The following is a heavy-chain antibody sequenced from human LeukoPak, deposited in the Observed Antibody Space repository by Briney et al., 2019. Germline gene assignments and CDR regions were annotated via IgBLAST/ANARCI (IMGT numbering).Heavy chain of an antibody. D-gene: IGHD4-11*01. CDR2: IYYSGST. CDR1: GGSISSYY. V-gene: IGHV4-59*01. J-gene: IGHJ5*02. CDR3: ARDRGYSNPRDGFDP. Sequence: MPSETLSLTCTVSGGSISSYYWSWIRQPPGKGLEWIGYIYYSGSTNYNPSLKSRVTISVDTSKNQFSLKLSSVTAADTAVYYCARDRGYSNPRDGFDPWGQGTLVTVSS.